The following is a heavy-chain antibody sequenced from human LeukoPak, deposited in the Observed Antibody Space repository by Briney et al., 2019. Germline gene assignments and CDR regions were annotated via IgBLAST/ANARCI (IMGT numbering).Heavy chain of an antibody. J-gene: IGHJ3*02. Sequence: GGSLRLSCEASGLTFSRYWMHWVRRPPGGGLVWVSRINPDGSTTKYADSVKGRFTISRDNAKNTLYLQMNSLGVEDTATYHCATGAGSGNNRPPDVFDIWGQGALVTVSS. CDR1: GLTFSRYW. V-gene: IGHV3-74*01. CDR2: INPDGSTT. D-gene: IGHD4-23*01. CDR3: ATGAGSGNNRPPDVFDI.